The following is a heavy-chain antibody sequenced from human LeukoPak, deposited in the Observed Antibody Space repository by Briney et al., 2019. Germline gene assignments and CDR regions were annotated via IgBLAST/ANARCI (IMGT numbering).Heavy chain of an antibody. CDR1: GFTFSSYA. D-gene: IGHD6-13*01. Sequence: PGGSLRLSCAASGFTFSSYAMHWVRQAPGKGLEWVAVISYDGSNKYYADSVKGRFTISRDNSKNTLYLQMNSLRAEDTAVYYCARAGAAAAPYYYYMDVWGKGTTVTVSS. CDR2: ISYDGSNK. V-gene: IGHV3-30-3*01. CDR3: ARAGAAAAPYYYYMDV. J-gene: IGHJ6*03.